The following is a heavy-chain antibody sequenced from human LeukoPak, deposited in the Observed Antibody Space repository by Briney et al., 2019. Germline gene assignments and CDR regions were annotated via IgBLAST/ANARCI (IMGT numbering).Heavy chain of an antibody. CDR2: INPSGGST. V-gene: IGHV1-46*01. CDR3: ATGFWSGYFGPYYYYYGMDV. J-gene: IGHJ6*02. CDR1: GYTFTSYY. Sequence: ASVKVSCKASGYTFTSYYMHWVRQAPGQGLEWMGIINPSGGSTSYAQKFQGRVTMTRDTSTSTVYMELSSLRFEDTAVYYCATGFWSGYFGPYYYYYGMDVWGQGTTVTVSS. D-gene: IGHD3-3*01.